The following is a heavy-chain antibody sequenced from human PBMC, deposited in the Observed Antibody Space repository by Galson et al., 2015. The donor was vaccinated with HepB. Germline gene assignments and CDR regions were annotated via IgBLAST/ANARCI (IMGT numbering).Heavy chain of an antibody. CDR2: IDPSDSYT. CDR3: ARLGSVTSIAAAGDYGY. CDR1: GSSFTSYW. V-gene: IGHV5-10-1*01. D-gene: IGHD6-13*01. J-gene: IGHJ4*02. Sequence: QSGAEVKKPGESLRISCKGSGSSFTSYWISWVRQMPGKGLEWMGRIDPSDSYTNYSPSFQGHVTISADKSISTAYLQWSSLKASDTAMYYCARLGSVTSIAAAGDYGYWGQGTLVTVSS.